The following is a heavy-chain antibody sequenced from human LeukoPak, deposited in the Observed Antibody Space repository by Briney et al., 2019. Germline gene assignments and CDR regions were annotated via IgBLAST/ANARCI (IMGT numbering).Heavy chain of an antibody. V-gene: IGHV4-4*07. CDR2: IYTSGST. D-gene: IGHD6-13*01. J-gene: IGHJ6*02. CDR1: GGSISSYY. CDR3: ARVGSSPHDNYYYGMDV. Sequence: SETLSLTCTVSGGSISSYYWSWIRQPPGKGLEWIGRIYTSGSTNYNPSLKSRVTMSVDTSKNQFSLKLSSVTAADTAVYYCARVGSSPHDNYYYGMDVWGQGTTVTVSS.